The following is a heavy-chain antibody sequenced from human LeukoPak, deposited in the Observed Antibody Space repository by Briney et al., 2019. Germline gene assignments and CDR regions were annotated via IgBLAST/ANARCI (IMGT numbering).Heavy chain of an antibody. CDR2: INDNGAGT. CDR3: AKGLRTGVGPYMGYHYYMDV. D-gene: IGHD3-16*01. Sequence: GGSLRLSCAASGFTFSSYAMSWVRQAPGKGLKWVSTINDNGAGTYYADSVKGRSTISRDNSYNTVSLQMNSLRDEDTGIYYCAKGLRTGVGPYMGYHYYMDVWGKGATVTVSS. CDR1: GFTFSSYA. V-gene: IGHV3-23*01. J-gene: IGHJ6*03.